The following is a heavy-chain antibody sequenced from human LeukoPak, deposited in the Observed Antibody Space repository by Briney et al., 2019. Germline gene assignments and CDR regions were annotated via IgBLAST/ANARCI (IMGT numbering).Heavy chain of an antibody. CDR2: LYYSGSS. J-gene: IGHJ4*02. Sequence: SETLSLTCTVSGGSISSDDYYWSWIRQPPGKGLEWIGYLYYSGSSYYNPSLKSRVTISVDMSKNQFSLKLSSVTAADTAVYYWAKRSLRVPKKVVVRYDYWGQGTLVTVSS. CDR3: AKRSLRVPKKVVVRYDY. D-gene: IGHD3-22*01. CDR1: GGSISSDDYY. V-gene: IGHV4-30-4*01.